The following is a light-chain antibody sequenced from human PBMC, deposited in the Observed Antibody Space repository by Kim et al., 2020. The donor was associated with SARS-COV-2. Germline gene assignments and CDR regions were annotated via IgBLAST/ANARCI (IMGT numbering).Light chain of an antibody. CDR3: YSYAGGNTYV. V-gene: IGLV2-23*02. J-gene: IGLJ1*01. CDR1: RSDVGSYDL. Sequence: GQSITISCTGTRSDVGSYDLVSWYQHHPGKAPKLIIYEVNKRPSGVSNRFSGSKSGNTASLTISGLQAEDETDYYCYSYAGGNTYVFGTGTKVTVL. CDR2: EVN.